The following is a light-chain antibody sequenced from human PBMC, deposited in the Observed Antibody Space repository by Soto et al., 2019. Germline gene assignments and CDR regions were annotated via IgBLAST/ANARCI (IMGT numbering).Light chain of an antibody. Sequence: QYALTQPASVSGSPGQSITISCTGTSSDIGSYNRVSWYQQPPGTAPKLIIYEVNNRPSGVPDRFSGSKSGNTASLTISGLQAEDEADYYCNSFTTSSTYGFGTGTKVTVL. V-gene: IGLV2-18*02. CDR2: EVN. J-gene: IGLJ1*01. CDR3: NSFTTSSTYG. CDR1: SSDIGSYNR.